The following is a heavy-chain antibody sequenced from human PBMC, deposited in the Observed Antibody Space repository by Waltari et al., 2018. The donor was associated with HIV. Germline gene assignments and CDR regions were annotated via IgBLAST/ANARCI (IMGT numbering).Heavy chain of an antibody. V-gene: IGHV3-53*01. J-gene: IGHJ4*02. CDR2: IYSGGST. D-gene: IGHD2-21*02. Sequence: EVQLVESGGGLIQPGGSLRLSCAASGFSVSSNYMSWVRQRPGKGLEWVSVIYSGGSTYYADSVKGRFTISRDNSKNTLYLQMNSLRAEDTAVYYCARGFGCGGDCYYFDYWGQGTLVTVSS. CDR1: GFSVSSNY. CDR3: ARGFGCGGDCYYFDY.